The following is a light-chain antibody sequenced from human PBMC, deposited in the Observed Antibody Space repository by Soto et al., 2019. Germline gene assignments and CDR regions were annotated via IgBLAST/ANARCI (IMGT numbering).Light chain of an antibody. Sequence: QSALTQPASVSGSPGQSITISCTGTSSDVGDYNYVSWYQQHPGKAPKLMIYDVSNRPSGVSNRFSGSKSGSTASLTISGLQAEDEADYYCRSYTSSTTLVFGTGTKLTVL. J-gene: IGLJ1*01. CDR1: SSDVGDYNY. V-gene: IGLV2-14*01. CDR2: DVS. CDR3: RSYTSSTTLV.